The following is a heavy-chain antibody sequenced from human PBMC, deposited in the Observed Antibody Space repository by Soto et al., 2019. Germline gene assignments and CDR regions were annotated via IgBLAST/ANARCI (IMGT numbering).Heavy chain of an antibody. V-gene: IGHV4-34*01. CDR3: ANLAAAGTSYYYYGMDV. Sequence: SETLSLTCAVYGGSSSGYYWSWIRQPPGKGLEWIGEINHSGSTNYNPSLKSRVTISVDTSKNQFSLKLSSVTAADTAVYYCANLAAAGTSYYYYGMDVWGQGTTVTVSS. CDR2: INHSGST. J-gene: IGHJ6*02. CDR1: GGSSSGYY. D-gene: IGHD6-13*01.